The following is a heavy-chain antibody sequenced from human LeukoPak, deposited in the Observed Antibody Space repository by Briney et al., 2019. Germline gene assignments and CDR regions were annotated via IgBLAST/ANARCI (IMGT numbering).Heavy chain of an antibody. Sequence: GKSLRLSCAASGFTFSSYWMHWVRQAPGKGLVWVSRMNSDGRSISYADSVKGRFTISRDNAKNTLYLQMNSLRAEDTAVYYCARGQDANGDLSFFRFWGQGTLVTVSS. CDR1: GFTFSSYW. CDR3: ARGQDANGDLSFFRF. J-gene: IGHJ4*02. V-gene: IGHV3-74*01. CDR2: MNSDGRSI. D-gene: IGHD4-17*01.